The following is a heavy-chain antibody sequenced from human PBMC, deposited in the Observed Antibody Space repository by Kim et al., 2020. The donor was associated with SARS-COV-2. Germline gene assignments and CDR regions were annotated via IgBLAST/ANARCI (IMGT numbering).Heavy chain of an antibody. Sequence: SETLSLICTVSGGSISSYYWSWIRQPPGKGLEWIGYIYYSGSTNYNPSLKSRVTISVDTSKNQFSLKLSSVTAADTAVYYCARDGGLESGDYAYYYYGMDVWGQGTTVTVSS. J-gene: IGHJ6*02. CDR2: IYYSGST. CDR3: ARDGGLESGDYAYYYYGMDV. V-gene: IGHV4-59*01. CDR1: GGSISSYY. D-gene: IGHD4-17*01.